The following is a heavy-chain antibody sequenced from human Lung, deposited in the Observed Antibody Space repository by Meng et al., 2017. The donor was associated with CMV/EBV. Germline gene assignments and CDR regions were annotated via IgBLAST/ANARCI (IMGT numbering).Heavy chain of an antibody. CDR2: ISSSSSYI. CDR1: GLTFSSYS. CDR3: ARDRGGSYDDDYYYYGMDV. D-gene: IGHD1-26*01. Sequence: SCAASGLTFSSYSMNWVRQAPGKGLEWVSSISSSSSYIYYADSVKGRFTISRDNAKNSLYLQMNSLRAEDTAVYYCARDRGGSYDDDYYYYGMDVWXQGNXVTVSS. J-gene: IGHJ6*02. V-gene: IGHV3-21*01.